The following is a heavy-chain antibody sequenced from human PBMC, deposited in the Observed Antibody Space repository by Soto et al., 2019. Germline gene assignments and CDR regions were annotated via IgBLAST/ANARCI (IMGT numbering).Heavy chain of an antibody. Sequence: EVQLVQSGAEVKKPGESLRISCKGSGYSFTSYWISWVRQMPGKGLEWMGRIDPSDSYTNYSPSFQGHVTISADKSISTAYLQWSSLKASDTAMYYCARRDYDILTGYSYDYWGQGTLVTVSS. V-gene: IGHV5-10-1*01. CDR3: ARRDYDILTGYSYDY. D-gene: IGHD3-9*01. CDR2: IDPSDSYT. J-gene: IGHJ4*02. CDR1: GYSFTSYW.